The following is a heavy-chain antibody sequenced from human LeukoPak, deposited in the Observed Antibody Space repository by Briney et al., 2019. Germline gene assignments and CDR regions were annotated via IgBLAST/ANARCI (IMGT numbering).Heavy chain of an antibody. CDR1: GGSISSYY. J-gene: IGHJ3*02. CDR3: ARDLVTVTKGFNI. D-gene: IGHD4-17*01. V-gene: IGHV4-59*01. Sequence: SETLSLTCTVSGGSISSYYWSWIRQPPGKGLEWIGYIYYSGSTNYNPYLKSRVTISVDTSKNQFSLKLSSVTAADTAVYYCARDLVTVTKGFNIWGQGTMVSVSS. CDR2: IYYSGST.